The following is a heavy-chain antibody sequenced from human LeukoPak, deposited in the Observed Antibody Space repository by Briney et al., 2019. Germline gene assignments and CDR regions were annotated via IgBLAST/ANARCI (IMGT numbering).Heavy chain of an antibody. J-gene: IGHJ6*04. Sequence: GGSLRLSCAASGFTFGSHSMNWVRQAPGKGLEWVSSISSSSSYIYYADSVKGRFTISRDNAKNSLYLQMNSLRAEDTAVYYCAREWDIVVVPASPHPAYGMDVWGKGTTVTVSS. CDR1: GFTFGSHS. CDR3: AREWDIVVVPASPHPAYGMDV. CDR2: ISSSSSYI. V-gene: IGHV3-21*01. D-gene: IGHD2-2*01.